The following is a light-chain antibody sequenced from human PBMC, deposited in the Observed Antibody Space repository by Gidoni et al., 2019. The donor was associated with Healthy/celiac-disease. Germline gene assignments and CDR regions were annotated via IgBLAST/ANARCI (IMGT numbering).Light chain of an antibody. CDR1: QDISNY. CDR2: DAA. J-gene: IGKJ4*01. CDR3: QQYDNLPLT. Sequence: DMQIPQSPSSLSASVGDRVTITCKASQDISNYLNWYQQKPGKATKLLIYDAANLKTGVPSRFSGSGSGTDFTFTISSLQPEDIATYYCQQYDNLPLTFGGGTKVEIK. V-gene: IGKV1-33*01.